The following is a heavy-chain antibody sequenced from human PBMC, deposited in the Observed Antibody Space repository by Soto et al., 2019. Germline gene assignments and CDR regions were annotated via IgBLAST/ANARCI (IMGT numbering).Heavy chain of an antibody. CDR1: GGSISSYY. CDR2: IYSSGST. V-gene: IGHV4-59*01. Sequence: SYTLSLTCTVSGGSISSYYWSWIRQPPGKGLEWIGYIYSSGSTNYNPSLKSRITISVDTSKNQFSLKLSSVTAADTAVYYCARGGRSWLEQFQHWGQGTLVTVSS. CDR3: ARGGRSWLEQFQH. J-gene: IGHJ1*01. D-gene: IGHD1-1*01.